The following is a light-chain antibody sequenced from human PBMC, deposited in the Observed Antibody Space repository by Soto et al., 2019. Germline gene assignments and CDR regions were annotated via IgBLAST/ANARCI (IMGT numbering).Light chain of an antibody. CDR3: DKSYSTYTI. CDR2: AAS. CDR1: QSISSY. V-gene: IGKV1-39*01. Sequence: DIQMTQSPPSLSASVGDRVTITCRASQSISSYLNWYQQKPGKAPKLLTYAASSLQSGVPSRFSGSGSGTDFTLTISSLQPEDFATYYCDKSYSTYTIFGAGTKVVIK. J-gene: IGKJ3*01.